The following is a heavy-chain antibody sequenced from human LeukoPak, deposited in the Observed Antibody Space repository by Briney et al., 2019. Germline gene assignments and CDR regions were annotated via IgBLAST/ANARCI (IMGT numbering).Heavy chain of an antibody. D-gene: IGHD1-26*01. V-gene: IGHV3-23*01. Sequence: GGSLRLSCAASGFTFRSYAMSWVRQAPGKGLEWVSGISGSGGGSYYPDSVKGRFTISRDNSKNTLYLQMNSLRAEDTAVYYCAKDLGRYRNNYFDYWGQGTLVTVSS. J-gene: IGHJ4*02. CDR3: AKDLGRYRNNYFDY. CDR2: ISGSGGGS. CDR1: GFTFRSYA.